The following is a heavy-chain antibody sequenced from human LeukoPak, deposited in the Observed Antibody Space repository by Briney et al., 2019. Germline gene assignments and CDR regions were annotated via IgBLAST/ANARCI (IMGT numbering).Heavy chain of an antibody. J-gene: IGHJ4*02. Sequence: GGSLRLSCAASGFPFDDYGMNWVRQVPGKGLEWVSGINWNGGSTGYADSVKGRFTISRDNAKNSLYLQMNSLRAEDTAVYYCAREPTYSSSWYTNCDYWGQGTLVTVSS. CDR1: GFPFDDYG. V-gene: IGHV3-20*04. CDR3: AREPTYSSSWYTNCDY. D-gene: IGHD6-13*01. CDR2: INWNGGST.